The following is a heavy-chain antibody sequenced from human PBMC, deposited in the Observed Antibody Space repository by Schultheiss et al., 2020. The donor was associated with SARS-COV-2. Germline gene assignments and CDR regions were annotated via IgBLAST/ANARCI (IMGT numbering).Heavy chain of an antibody. D-gene: IGHD5-24*01. CDR3: ARDARYGFRGRSERGMGV. V-gene: IGHV4-61*01. CDR1: GGSVSSGSDH. Sequence: SETLSLTCTVSGGSVSSGSDHWSWIRQPPGKGLEWIGEISHSGTTNYNPSLKSRVTISVDTSKNQFSLKLSSVTAADTAVYYCARDARYGFRGRSERGMGVWGQGTTVTVSS. CDR2: ISHSGTT. J-gene: IGHJ6*02.